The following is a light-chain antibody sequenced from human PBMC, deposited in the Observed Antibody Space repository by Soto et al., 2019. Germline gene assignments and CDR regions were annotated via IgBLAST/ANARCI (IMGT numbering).Light chain of an antibody. V-gene: IGKV3-11*01. CDR3: QQRSSWPPVLT. CDR2: DAS. CDR1: QSVGRD. J-gene: IGKJ4*01. Sequence: EIVLTQSPVTLSLSPGERATLSCRASQSVGRDLAWYQHKPGQAPTLLIHDASDRATGIPARFSGSGSGTDFTLTISSLEAEDFAVYYWQQRSSWPPVLTFGGGTKVEIK.